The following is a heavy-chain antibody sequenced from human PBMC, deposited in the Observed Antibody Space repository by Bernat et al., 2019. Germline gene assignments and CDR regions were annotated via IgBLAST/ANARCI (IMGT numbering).Heavy chain of an antibody. Sequence: QVQLVESGGGVVQPGRSLRLSCAASGFTFSSYALHWVRQAPGKGLEWVAVISYDGSNKYYADSVKCRFTISRDQTKNTLYLQMKSLRAEDTAVYYCARGPTYYYYCMDVWGKGTTVTVSS. CDR2: ISYDGSNK. CDR1: GFTFSSYA. J-gene: IGHJ6*03. V-gene: IGHV3-30*01. CDR3: ARGPTYYYYCMDV.